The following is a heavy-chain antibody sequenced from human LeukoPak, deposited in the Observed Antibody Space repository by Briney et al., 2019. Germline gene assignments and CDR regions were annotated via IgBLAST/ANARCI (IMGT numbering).Heavy chain of an antibody. CDR2: IYSGGTT. D-gene: IGHD6-19*01. CDR1: GFNVISNY. CDR3: ARWHWLLYYFDS. Sequence: VGSLRLSCAATGFNVISNYMSWVRQDPGKRLEWVLVIYSGGTTYYADSVKDRFTISRDISKNKVYLQMNSLRAEDTAVYYCARWHWLLYYFDSWGQGTLVTVSS. J-gene: IGHJ4*02. V-gene: IGHV3-66*01.